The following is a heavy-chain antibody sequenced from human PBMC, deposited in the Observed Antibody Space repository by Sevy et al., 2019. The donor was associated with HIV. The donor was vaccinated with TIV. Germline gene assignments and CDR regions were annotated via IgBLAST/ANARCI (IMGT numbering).Heavy chain of an antibody. CDR3: AKGGGGHYDPDEIGYYFYYYNMDV. D-gene: IGHD3-22*01. Sequence: GGSLRLSCAVSGFSFDSYGMTWVRQAPGKGLEWVSGISGSGTRTYYADSVKGRFIISRDNSKNTLYLQMNSLRSEDTGIDYLAKGGGGHYDPDEIGYYFYYYNMDVWGKGTTVTVSS. V-gene: IGHV3-23*01. CDR1: GFSFDSYG. CDR2: ISGSGTRT. J-gene: IGHJ6*03.